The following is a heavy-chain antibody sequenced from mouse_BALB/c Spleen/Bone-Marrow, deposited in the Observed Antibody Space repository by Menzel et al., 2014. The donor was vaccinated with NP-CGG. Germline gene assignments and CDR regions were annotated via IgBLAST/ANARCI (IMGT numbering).Heavy chain of an antibody. CDR3: ASPIYYDYPLFAY. CDR1: GFSLTSYG. CDR2: IWAGGST. J-gene: IGHJ3*01. Sequence: QVQLQQSGPGLVAPSQSLSITCTVSGFSLTSYGVHWVRQPPGKGLEWLGGIWAGGSTNYNSAIMSRLSISKDNSKSQVFLKMNSLQTDVTAMYYGASPIYYDYPLFAYWGQGTLVTVSS. D-gene: IGHD2-4*01. V-gene: IGHV2-9*02.